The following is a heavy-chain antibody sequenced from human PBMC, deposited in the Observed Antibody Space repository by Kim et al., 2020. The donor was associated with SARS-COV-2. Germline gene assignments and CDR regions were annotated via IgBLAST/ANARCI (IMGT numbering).Heavy chain of an antibody. CDR3: AKRFIHEDALFDY. CDR2: ISYDGSHK. CDR1: GFIFSNND. Sequence: GRSLRLSCAASGFIFSNNDMFWVRQAPGKGLEWVAVISYDGSHKYYADSVKGRFTISRDNSRNTLYVQMNSLRVEDTAVYYCAKRFIHEDALFDYWGQGT. V-gene: IGHV3-30*18. J-gene: IGHJ4*02. D-gene: IGHD3-16*02.